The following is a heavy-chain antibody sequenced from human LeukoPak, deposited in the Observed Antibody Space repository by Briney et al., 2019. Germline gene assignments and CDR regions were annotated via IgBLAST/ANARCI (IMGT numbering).Heavy chain of an antibody. CDR3: AKERQWRVYYYYYMDV. Sequence: GGSLRLSCVASGFTFSSYCMHWVRQAPGKGLVWVSRINTDGSTTNYADSVKGRFTISRDNGKNTLYLQMNSLRAEDTAVYYCAKERQWRVYYYYYMDVWGKGTTVTVSS. V-gene: IGHV3-74*01. D-gene: IGHD6-19*01. CDR1: GFTFSSYC. CDR2: INTDGSTT. J-gene: IGHJ6*03.